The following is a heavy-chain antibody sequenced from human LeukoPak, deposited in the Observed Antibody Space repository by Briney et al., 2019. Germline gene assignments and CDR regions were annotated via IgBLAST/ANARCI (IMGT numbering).Heavy chain of an antibody. J-gene: IGHJ4*02. Sequence: PSETLSLTCTVSGGSISSYYWSWIRQPPGKGLEWIGSIYYSGSTYYNPSLKSRVTISVDTSKNQFSLKLSSVTAADTAVYYCAKDMESAYDCSGYYSPFDSWAQGTLVTVSS. D-gene: IGHD3-22*01. CDR1: GGSISSYY. V-gene: IGHV4-59*05. CDR3: AKDMESAYDCSGYYSPFDS. CDR2: IYYSGST.